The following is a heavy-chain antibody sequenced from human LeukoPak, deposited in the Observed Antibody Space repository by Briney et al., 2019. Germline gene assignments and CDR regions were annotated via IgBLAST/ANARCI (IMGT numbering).Heavy chain of an antibody. CDR1: GFTFSAYG. V-gene: IGHV3-30*18. CDR2: ISYDGSYV. Sequence: QPGGSLRLSCAASGFTFSAYGMHWVRQVPGKGLEWVAQISYDGSYVYYADSVKGRVTISRDNSKNTLHLEVNSLRADDTAVYYCAKSGPRYQSLKLFIDSWGQGALVAVSS. CDR3: AKSGPRYQSLKLFIDS. D-gene: IGHD2-2*01. J-gene: IGHJ4*02.